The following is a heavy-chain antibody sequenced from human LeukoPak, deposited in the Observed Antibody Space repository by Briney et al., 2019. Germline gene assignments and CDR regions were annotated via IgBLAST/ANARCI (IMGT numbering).Heavy chain of an antibody. V-gene: IGHV7-4-1*02. D-gene: IGHD2-8*01. J-gene: IGHJ4*02. CDR3: ASFFCTSALCYYLDY. CDR2: INTNTGNP. CDR1: GYTSTSNA. Sequence: ASVKVSCKASGYTSTSNALGWVRQAPGQGLEWMGWINTNTGNPTYAQGFTGRFVFSLDTSDNTAYLQISSLQAEDTAVYSCASFFCTSALCYYLDYWGQGTLVTVSS.